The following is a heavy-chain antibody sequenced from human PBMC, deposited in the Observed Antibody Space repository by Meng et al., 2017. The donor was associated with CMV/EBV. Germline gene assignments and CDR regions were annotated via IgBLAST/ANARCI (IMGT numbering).Heavy chain of an antibody. V-gene: IGHV3-48*04. CDR1: GFTFSSYS. CDR3: ARGRPILPRLVGYSYGFTAYYFDY. J-gene: IGHJ4*02. CDR2: ISSSSSTI. Sequence: ETLSLTCAASGFTFSSYSMNWVRQAPGKGLEWVSYISSSSSTIYYADSVKGRFTISRDNAKNSLYLQMNSLRAEDTAVYYCARGRPILPRLVGYSYGFTAYYFDYWGQGTLVTVSS. D-gene: IGHD5-18*01.